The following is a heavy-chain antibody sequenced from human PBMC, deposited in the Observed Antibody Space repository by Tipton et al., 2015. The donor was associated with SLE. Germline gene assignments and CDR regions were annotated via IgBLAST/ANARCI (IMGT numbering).Heavy chain of an antibody. D-gene: IGHD6-19*01. CDR2: IYYNGNT. V-gene: IGHV4-39*02. CDR1: SGSISSSRYY. CDR3: AREGSSGWFYWYFDL. J-gene: IGHJ2*01. Sequence: TLSLTCTVSSGSISSSRYYWGWVRQPPGKGLEWIGSIYYNGNTYYNPSLKSRVASSIATSKNQFSLNLSSVSAADTAVYYCAREGSSGWFYWYFDLWGRGTLVTVSS.